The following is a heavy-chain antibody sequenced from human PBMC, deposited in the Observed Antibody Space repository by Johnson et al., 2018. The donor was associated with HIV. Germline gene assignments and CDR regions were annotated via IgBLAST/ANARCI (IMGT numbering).Heavy chain of an antibody. CDR3: AKDSLQLVEYSSSSSAFDI. CDR2: ISGSGGST. Sequence: VQVVESGGGLVQPGGSLRLSCAASGFTFSSYAMSWVRQAPGKGLEWVSAISGSGGSTYYADSVKGRFTISRDNAKNTLYLQMNSLRAEDTALYYCAKDSLQLVEYSSSSSAFDIWGQGTMVTVSS. D-gene: IGHD6-6*01. J-gene: IGHJ3*02. V-gene: IGHV3-23*04. CDR1: GFTFSSYA.